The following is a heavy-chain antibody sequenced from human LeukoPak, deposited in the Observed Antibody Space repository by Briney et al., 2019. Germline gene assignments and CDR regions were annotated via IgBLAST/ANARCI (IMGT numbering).Heavy chain of an antibody. CDR3: ASGDANTAAAFDI. V-gene: IGHV4-4*07. CDR1: GGSISSYY. CDR2: IYTSGSTNY. D-gene: IGHD4-17*01. Sequence: SETLSLTCTVSGGSISSYYWNWIRQPAGKGLEWTGRIYTSGSTNYNYNPSLKSRVTMPVDTSKNQFSLKLSSVTAADTAVYYCASGDANTAAAFDIWGQGTMVTVSS. J-gene: IGHJ3*02.